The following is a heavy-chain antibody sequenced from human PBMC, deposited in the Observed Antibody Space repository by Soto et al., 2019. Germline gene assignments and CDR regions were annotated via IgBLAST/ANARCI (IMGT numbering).Heavy chain of an antibody. CDR3: ARGPRPYSSGWDGPGAFDI. CDR1: GYTFTSYG. CDR2: ISAYNGNT. V-gene: IGHV1-18*01. Sequence: PSVKVSCKASGYTFTSYGISWVRQAPGQGLEWMGWISAYNGNTNYAQKLQGRVTMTTDTSTSTAYMELRSLRSDDTAVYYCARGPRPYSSGWDGPGAFDIWGQGTMVTVSS. D-gene: IGHD6-19*01. J-gene: IGHJ3*02.